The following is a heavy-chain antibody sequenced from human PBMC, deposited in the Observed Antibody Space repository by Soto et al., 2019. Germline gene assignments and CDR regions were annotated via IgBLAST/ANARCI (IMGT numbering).Heavy chain of an antibody. D-gene: IGHD6-13*01. CDR1: GYIFTNFG. Sequence: QVQLKQSGPEVRKPGASVRVSCKASGYIFTNFGISWVRQAPGQGLEWMGWISGYNDNTHYAQKLQGRGSMTTDTSTSTAYMDLRSLRSDDTAIYYCVRDSSSWFYYYYGMDVWGQGTTVTVSS. CDR2: ISGYNDNT. J-gene: IGHJ6*02. V-gene: IGHV1-18*01. CDR3: VRDSSSWFYYYYGMDV.